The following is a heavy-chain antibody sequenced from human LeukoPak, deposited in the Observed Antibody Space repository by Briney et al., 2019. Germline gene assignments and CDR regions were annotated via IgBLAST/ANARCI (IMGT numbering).Heavy chain of an antibody. CDR1: GGTFSSYA. Sequence: GSSVKVSCKASGGTFSSYAISWVRQAPGQGLEWMGGIIPIFGTANYAQKFQGRVTITTDESTSTAYMELSSLRSEDTAVYYCAIRGDYYDSSGYYYFDYWGQGTLVTVSS. D-gene: IGHD3-22*01. CDR3: AIRGDYYDSSGYYYFDY. J-gene: IGHJ4*02. CDR2: IIPIFGTA. V-gene: IGHV1-69*05.